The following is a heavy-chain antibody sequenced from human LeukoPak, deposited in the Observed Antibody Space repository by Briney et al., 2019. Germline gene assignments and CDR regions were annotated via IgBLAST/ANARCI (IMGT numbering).Heavy chain of an antibody. D-gene: IGHD2-2*01. CDR3: ARHPYSDSCRSTNCFRNWFDP. Sequence: PSETLSLTCTVSGGSVSGSTYYWGWIRQPPGKGLEWIGSVYYSGSTYYNSSLKSRITISVDTSRKHFSLKLSSVTAADTAVYYCARHPYSDSCRSTNCFRNWFDPWGQGTLVTVSS. CDR1: GGSVSGSTYY. CDR2: VYYSGST. V-gene: IGHV4-39*01. J-gene: IGHJ5*02.